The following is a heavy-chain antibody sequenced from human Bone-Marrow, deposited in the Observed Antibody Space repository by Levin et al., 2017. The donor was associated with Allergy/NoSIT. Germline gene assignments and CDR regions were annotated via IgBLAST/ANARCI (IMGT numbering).Heavy chain of an antibody. Sequence: HAGGSLRLSCAASGFSVNNNYMSWVRQAPGKGLEWVSGIYSGGSIHNADSVKGRFTISRDNSKNTLYLQMNSLRAEDTAVYYCAAGYSNLWGAFDLWGQGTVVTVSS. CDR3: AAGYSNLWGAFDL. V-gene: IGHV3-53*01. CDR2: IYSGGSI. J-gene: IGHJ3*01. D-gene: IGHD6-13*01. CDR1: GFSVNNNY.